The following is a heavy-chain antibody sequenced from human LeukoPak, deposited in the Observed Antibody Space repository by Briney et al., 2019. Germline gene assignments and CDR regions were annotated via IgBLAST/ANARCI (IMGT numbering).Heavy chain of an antibody. V-gene: IGHV4-34*01. Sequence: SETLSLTCAVYGGSFSGYYWNWIRQPPGKGLEWIGEINHSGSTNYNPSLKSRVTISVDTSKNQFSLNLSSVTAADTAVYYCAIPYYDSSGYAFDIWGQGTMVTVSS. J-gene: IGHJ3*02. CDR2: INHSGST. CDR1: GGSFSGYY. D-gene: IGHD3-22*01. CDR3: AIPYYDSSGYAFDI.